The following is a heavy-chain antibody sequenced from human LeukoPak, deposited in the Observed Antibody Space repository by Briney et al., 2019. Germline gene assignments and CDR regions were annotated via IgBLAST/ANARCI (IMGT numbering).Heavy chain of an antibody. V-gene: IGHV1-46*01. CDR1: GYTFTSYY. CDR3: ARDREWGPEDYYDG. D-gene: IGHD3-22*01. J-gene: IGHJ4*02. CDR2: INPGGGST. Sequence: GASGKVSCKASGYTFTSYYIHWVRQAPGQGLEWMGIINPGGGSTSYAQKFQGRVTMTRDTSTSTVYMELSSLRSEDTAVYYCARDREWGPEDYYDGWGQGTLVTVSS.